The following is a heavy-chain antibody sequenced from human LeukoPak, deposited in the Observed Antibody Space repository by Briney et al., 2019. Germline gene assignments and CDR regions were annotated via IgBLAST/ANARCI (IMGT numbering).Heavy chain of an antibody. CDR2: IRYDGSDK. Sequence: GGSLRLSCAASGFTFSIYAMHWVRQAPGKGLEWVAFIRYDGSDKFYADSVKGRFTISRDNSKNTLYLQMNSLRVEDTAVYYCRDPFDYWGQGTLVTVSS. D-gene: IGHD2/OR15-2a*01. CDR1: GFTFSIYA. CDR3: RDPFDY. J-gene: IGHJ4*02. V-gene: IGHV3-30*02.